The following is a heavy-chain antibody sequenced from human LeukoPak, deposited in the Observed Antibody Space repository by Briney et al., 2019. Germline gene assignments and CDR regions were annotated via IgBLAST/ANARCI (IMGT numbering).Heavy chain of an antibody. CDR3: ARETVDYGDYVDY. CDR1: GFTFDDYT. Sequence: GGSLRLSCAASGFTFDDYTMHWVRQAPGKGLEWVSLISWDGGSTYYADSVKGRFTISRDNAKNSLYLQMNSLRAEDTAVYYCARETVDYGDYVDYWGQGTLVTVSS. CDR2: ISWDGGST. V-gene: IGHV3-43*01. D-gene: IGHD4-17*01. J-gene: IGHJ4*02.